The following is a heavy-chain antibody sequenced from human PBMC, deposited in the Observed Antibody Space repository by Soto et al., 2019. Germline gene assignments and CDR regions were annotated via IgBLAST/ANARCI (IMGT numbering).Heavy chain of an antibody. D-gene: IGHD2-21*02. J-gene: IGHJ4*02. Sequence: EVQLVESGGGLVKPGGSLRLSCAASGFTFSSYSINWVHQAPGKGLEWVSSISSSSSYIYYADSVKGRFTISRDNAKNSLYLQMNSLRAEDTAVYYCARDLRGGGDDYWGQGTLVTVSS. V-gene: IGHV3-21*01. CDR3: ARDLRGGGDDY. CDR2: ISSSSSYI. CDR1: GFTFSSYS.